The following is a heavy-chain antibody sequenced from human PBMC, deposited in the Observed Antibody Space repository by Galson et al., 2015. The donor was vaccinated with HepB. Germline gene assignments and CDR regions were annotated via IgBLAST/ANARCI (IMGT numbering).Heavy chain of an antibody. CDR3: ARQYSYGYCFFDY. CDR1: GFTFNYAW. Sequence: SLRLSCAASGFTFNYAWMSWVRQAPGKGLEWVGRIKSKIDGGTIDYAAPVKGRFTISRDDSKNTLYLQMNSLRAEDTAVYYCARQYSYGYCFFDYWGQGTLVTVSS. J-gene: IGHJ4*02. V-gene: IGHV3-15*01. D-gene: IGHD5-18*01. CDR2: IKSKIDGGTI.